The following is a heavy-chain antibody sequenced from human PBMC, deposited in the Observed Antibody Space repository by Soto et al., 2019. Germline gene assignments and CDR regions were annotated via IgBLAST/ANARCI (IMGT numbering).Heavy chain of an antibody. D-gene: IGHD3-10*01. CDR3: ARDLLGGSGTYWRY. Sequence: EVQLVESGGGLVQPGRSLRLSCTGSGFIFGDYAMSWVRQAPGKGLEWVGFIRSNSYGATTEYAASVKGRFSISRDDSKRIAYLQMNSLKIEDTAVYYCARDLLGGSGTYWRYWGQGTLVTVSS. J-gene: IGHJ4*02. CDR2: IRSNSYGATT. CDR1: GFIFGDYA. V-gene: IGHV3-49*04.